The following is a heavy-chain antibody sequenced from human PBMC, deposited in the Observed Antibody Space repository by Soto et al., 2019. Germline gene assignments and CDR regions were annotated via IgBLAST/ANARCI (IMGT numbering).Heavy chain of an antibody. CDR2: IYYSGST. Sequence: QLQLQESGPGLVKPSETLSLTCTVSGGSISSSSYYWGWIRQPPGKGLEWIGSIYYSGSTYYNPSLKSRVTISVDTSKNQFSLKLSSVTAADTAVYYCARLSRPPLVGDYYYFDYWGQGTLVTVSS. V-gene: IGHV4-39*01. J-gene: IGHJ4*02. CDR3: ARLSRPPLVGDYYYFDY. D-gene: IGHD4-17*01. CDR1: GGSISSSSYY.